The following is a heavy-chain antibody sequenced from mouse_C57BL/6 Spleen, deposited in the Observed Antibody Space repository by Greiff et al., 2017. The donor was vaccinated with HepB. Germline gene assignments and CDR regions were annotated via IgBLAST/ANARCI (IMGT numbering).Heavy chain of an antibody. D-gene: IGHD2-4*01. V-gene: IGHV1-80*01. CDR3: ARRDDYDYYYAMDY. J-gene: IGHJ4*01. CDR2: IYPGDGDT. Sequence: QVQLQQSGAELVKPGASVKISCKASGYAFSSYWMNWVKQRPGKGLEWIGQIYPGDGDTNYNGKFKGKATLTADKSSSTAYMQLSSLTSEDSAVYFCARRDDYDYYYAMDYWGQGTSVTVSS. CDR1: GYAFSSYW.